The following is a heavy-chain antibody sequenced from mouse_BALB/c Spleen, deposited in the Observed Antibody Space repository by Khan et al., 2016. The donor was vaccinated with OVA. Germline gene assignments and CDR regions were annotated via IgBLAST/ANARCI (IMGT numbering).Heavy chain of an antibody. V-gene: IGHV3-2*02. CDR1: GYSITSDYA. Sequence: EVKLLESGPGLVKPSQSLSLTCTVTGYSITSDYAWNWIRQFPGNKLEWMGYISYSGSPSYNPSLKSRTSITRDTSKNQFFLQVNSVTTEDTATYYCARSIMANWGQGTTLTVSS. CDR2: ISYSGSP. CDR3: ARSIMAN. J-gene: IGHJ2*01.